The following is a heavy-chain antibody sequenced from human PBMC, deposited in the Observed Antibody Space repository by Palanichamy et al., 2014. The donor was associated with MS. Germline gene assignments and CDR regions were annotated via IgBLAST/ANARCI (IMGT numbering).Heavy chain of an antibody. CDR1: GFTFTNYA. Sequence: EVQLLESGGDLVQPGGSLRLSCAASGFTFTNYAFTWVRHAPGRGLEWVSVISVSGDTYFADSVKGRFTISRDNSENTVHLHMSSLRAEDTAVYYCAKCLLDSCRAGFDPWGQGTLVTVSS. D-gene: IGHD1-1*01. J-gene: IGHJ5*02. V-gene: IGHV3-23*01. CDR3: AKCLLDSCRAGFDP. CDR2: ISVSGDT.